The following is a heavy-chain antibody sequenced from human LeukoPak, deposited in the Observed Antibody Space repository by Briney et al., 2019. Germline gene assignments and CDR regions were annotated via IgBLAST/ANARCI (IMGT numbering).Heavy chain of an antibody. CDR1: GGSFSGYY. CDR3: ARAVMVGYCSSTSCHKTHYYYMDV. CDR2: IKHSGST. V-gene: IGHV4-34*01. Sequence: SETLSLTCAVYGGSFSGYYWGWIRQPPGKGLEWIGGIKHSGSTNYNPSLKSRVTVSVDTSKNQFSLKLSSVTAADTAVYYCARAVMVGYCSSTSCHKTHYYYMDVWGKGTTVTVSS. D-gene: IGHD2-2*01. J-gene: IGHJ6*03.